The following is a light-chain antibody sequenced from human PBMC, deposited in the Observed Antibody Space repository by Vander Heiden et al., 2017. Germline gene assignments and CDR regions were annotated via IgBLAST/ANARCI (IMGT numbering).Light chain of an antibody. CDR1: QRVDSK. Sequence: EPVLTQYPATLSVSPGERATLSCRASQRVDSKLAWYQQRRGQAPRLLLYGAFTRATGVPVRFSGSGSGTEFTLTISSLQSEDFAVYFCHQYQTWPTFGPGTKVEIK. CDR2: GAF. J-gene: IGKJ1*01. CDR3: HQYQTWPT. V-gene: IGKV3-15*01.